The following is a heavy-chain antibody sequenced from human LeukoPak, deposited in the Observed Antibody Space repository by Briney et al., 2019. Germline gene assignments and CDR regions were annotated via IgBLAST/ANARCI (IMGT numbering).Heavy chain of an antibody. V-gene: IGHV3-9*01. J-gene: IGHJ4*02. Sequence: SLRLSCSASGFTFDDYAMHWVRQAPGKGLEWVSGVSWNSGSIGYADSVKGRFTISRDNAKNSLYLQMNSLRAEDTALYYCAKESLVGTTGGGFDYWGQGTLVTVSS. CDR3: AKESLVGTTGGGFDY. CDR2: VSWNSGSI. CDR1: GFTFDDYA. D-gene: IGHD1-26*01.